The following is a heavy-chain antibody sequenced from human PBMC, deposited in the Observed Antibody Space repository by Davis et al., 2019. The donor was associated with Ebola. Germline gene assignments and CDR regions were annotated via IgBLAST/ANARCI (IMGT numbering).Heavy chain of an antibody. CDR3: ARLSGSGWTRRYFDY. CDR2: ISPDDSDP. J-gene: IGHJ4*02. CDR1: RYSFTNYW. Sequence: PGGSLRLSCKTSRYSFTNYWIGWVRQMPGKGLEWMGIISPDDSDPRYRPSFQGQITISVDKSISTAYLQWSSLKTTDTATYYCARLSGSGWTRRYFDYWGQGSLVTVSS. V-gene: IGHV5-51*01. D-gene: IGHD6-19*01.